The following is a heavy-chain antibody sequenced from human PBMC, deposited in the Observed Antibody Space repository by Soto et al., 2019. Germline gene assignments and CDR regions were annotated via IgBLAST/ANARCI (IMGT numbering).Heavy chain of an antibody. CDR3: TRHAVLLWLGEYNSIHHDAFDI. J-gene: IGHJ3*02. CDR1: GFTFSGSA. D-gene: IGHD3-10*01. Sequence: PGGSLRLSCAASGFTFSGSAMHWVRQASGKGLEWVGRIRSKANSYATAYAASVKGRFTISRDDSKDTAYLQMNSLKTEDTAVYYCTRHAVLLWLGEYNSIHHDAFDIWGQGTMVTVSS. CDR2: IRSKANSYAT. V-gene: IGHV3-73*01.